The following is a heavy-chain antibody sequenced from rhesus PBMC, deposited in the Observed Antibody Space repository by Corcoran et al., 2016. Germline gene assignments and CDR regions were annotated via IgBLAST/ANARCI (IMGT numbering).Heavy chain of an antibody. J-gene: IGHJ4*01. CDR2: ISESGGTK. CDR1: GFTFSSYV. Sequence: DVQLVESGGGLVKPGGSLRLSCVASGFTFSSYVMHWVRQAPGKGLGWVSVISESGGTKYYADSVKGRFTISRDNAKNSLFLQMNSLRAEDTAVYYCTANGNPHGYYFDYWGQGVLVTVSS. V-gene: IGHV3S26*01. D-gene: IGHD3S6*01. CDR3: TANGNPHGYYFDY.